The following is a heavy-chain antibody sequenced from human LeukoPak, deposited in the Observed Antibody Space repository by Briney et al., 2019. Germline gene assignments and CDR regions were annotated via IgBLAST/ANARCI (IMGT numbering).Heavy chain of an antibody. V-gene: IGHV3-7*03. D-gene: IGHD3-10*01. CDR2: IKYDGSEK. CDR3: AREPVRKRWFDS. Sequence: PGGSLRLSCTGSGFALSNYWMSWVRQAPGKGLEWVANIKYDGSEKYYVDSVKGRLTISRDNAKNSLYLQMNSLRAEDTAVYYCAREPVRKRWFDSWGQGTLVTVSS. J-gene: IGHJ5*01. CDR1: GFALSNYW.